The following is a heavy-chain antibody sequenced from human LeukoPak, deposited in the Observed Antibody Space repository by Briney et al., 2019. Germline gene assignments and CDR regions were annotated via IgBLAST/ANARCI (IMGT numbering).Heavy chain of an antibody. V-gene: IGHV1-18*01. Sequence: GASVKVSCKASGYTFTSYGISWVRQAPGQGLEWMGWISAYNGNTNYAKKLQGRVTMTTDTSTSTAYMELRSLRSDDTAVYYCAREGSSSWYGLSGGPLFDPWGQGTLVTVSS. CDR1: GYTFTSYG. CDR2: ISAYNGNT. D-gene: IGHD6-13*01. CDR3: AREGSSSWYGLSGGPLFDP. J-gene: IGHJ5*02.